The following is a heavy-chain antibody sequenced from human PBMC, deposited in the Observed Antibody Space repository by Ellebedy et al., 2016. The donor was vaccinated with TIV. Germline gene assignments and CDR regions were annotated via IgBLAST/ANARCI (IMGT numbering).Heavy chain of an antibody. J-gene: IGHJ5*02. CDR2: IYTSGST. V-gene: IGHV4-4*07. Sequence: SETLSLTXTVSGGSISSYYWSWIRQPAGKGLEWIGRIYTSGSTNYNPSLKSRVIISVDTSKNQFSLNLSSVTAADTAVYYCAKLGNPAQAAAATGSWGQGTLVTVSS. D-gene: IGHD6-13*01. CDR3: AKLGNPAQAAAATGS. CDR1: GGSISSYY.